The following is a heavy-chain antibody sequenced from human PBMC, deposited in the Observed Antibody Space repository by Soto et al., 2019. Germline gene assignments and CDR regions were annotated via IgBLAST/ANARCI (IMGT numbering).Heavy chain of an antibody. Sequence: EVQLVESGGGLVQPGRSLRLSCAASGFTFDDYAMHWVRQAPGKGLEWVSGISWNSGSIAYADSVKGRFTISRDNAKNSLYLQMSSLRAEATALYYCGNDIYMVRGESWFDPWGQGTLVTVSS. CDR2: ISWNSGSI. CDR1: GFTFDDYA. V-gene: IGHV3-9*01. D-gene: IGHD3-10*01. J-gene: IGHJ5*02. CDR3: GNDIYMVRGESWFDP.